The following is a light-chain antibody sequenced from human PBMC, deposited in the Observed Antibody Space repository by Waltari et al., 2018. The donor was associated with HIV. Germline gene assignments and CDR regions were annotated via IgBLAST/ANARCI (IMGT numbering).Light chain of an antibody. Sequence: QSVLTQPPSVSGAPGQRVTISCAGSSSNIGAGYDVHWYQQLPGTAPKLLIHTNSNRPSGGPARFSGSKSGTLASLAITGLQAEDEADYYCQSYDSSLSSSVFGGGTKLTVL. CDR1: SSNIGAGYD. J-gene: IGLJ3*02. CDR3: QSYDSSLSSSV. V-gene: IGLV1-40*01. CDR2: TNS.